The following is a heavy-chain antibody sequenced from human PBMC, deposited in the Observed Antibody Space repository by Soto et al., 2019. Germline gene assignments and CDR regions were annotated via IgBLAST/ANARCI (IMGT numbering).Heavy chain of an antibody. CDR3: ERYIHGQGFVS. V-gene: IGHV1-8*01. J-gene: IGHJ5*01. CDR1: GDTFNKFD. D-gene: IGHD5-18*01. CDR2: MRADRGAS. Sequence: QVQLVQSGAEVKKPGAAVKVSCKPSGDTFNKFDINWVRQATGQGPDWAGWMRADRGASGHAQKFQGRHSLTRDTSLNTGYTELSNLRAEGTAVYYCERYIHGQGFVSWGQGALITVSS.